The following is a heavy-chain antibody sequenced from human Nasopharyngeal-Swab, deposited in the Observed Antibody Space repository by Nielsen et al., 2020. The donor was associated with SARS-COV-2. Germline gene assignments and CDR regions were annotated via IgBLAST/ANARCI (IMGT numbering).Heavy chain of an antibody. CDR3: ERGNFGGGSLDY. CDR1: GFIFSASA. V-gene: IGHV3-48*04. D-gene: IGHD3-16*01. CDR2: IRRSSGTL. Sequence: GASLNISCAASGFIFSASAIHWVLQASGKGLEWLSYIRRSSGTLYYADSVKGRFTVARDNANNSLYLQMNSLRVEDTAVYYCERGNFGGGSLDYWGQGALVTGSS. J-gene: IGHJ4*02.